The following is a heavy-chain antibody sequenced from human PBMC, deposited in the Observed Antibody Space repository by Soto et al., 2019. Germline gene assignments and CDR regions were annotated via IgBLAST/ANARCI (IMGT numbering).Heavy chain of an antibody. V-gene: IGHV1-69*01. CDR1: GGTFSSYA. CDR2: IIPIFGTA. Sequence: QVQLVQSGAEVKKPGSSVKVSCKASGGTFSSYAISWVRQAPGQGLEWMGGIIPIFGTANYAQKFQGRVTITADESTSTAYMELSSLRSEDTAVYYCARAPVDTAMGPYYYYGMDVWGQGTTVTVSS. J-gene: IGHJ6*02. D-gene: IGHD5-18*01. CDR3: ARAPVDTAMGPYYYYGMDV.